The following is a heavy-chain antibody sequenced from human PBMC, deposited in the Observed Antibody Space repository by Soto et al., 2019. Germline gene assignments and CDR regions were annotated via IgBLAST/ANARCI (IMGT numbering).Heavy chain of an antibody. CDR3: ARDRMGSSPPRA. CDR1: GGSVSSGYY. V-gene: IGHV4-61*01. Sequence: SETLSLTCTVSGGSVSSGYYWNWIRQAPGKGLEWIGYIYYTGSTNYKPSLKSRVTISVDTSKNQFSLKLRSVTAADTAVYYCARDRMGSSPPRAWGQGALVTVSS. J-gene: IGHJ5*02. CDR2: IYYTGST. D-gene: IGHD2-15*01.